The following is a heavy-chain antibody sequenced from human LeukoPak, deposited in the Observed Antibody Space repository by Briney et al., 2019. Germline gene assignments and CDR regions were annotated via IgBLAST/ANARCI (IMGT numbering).Heavy chain of an antibody. J-gene: IGHJ5*02. CDR2: INHSGNT. V-gene: IGHV4-34*01. CDR1: GGSFSGYY. CDR3: ASLLDGGVAHWLDP. Sequence: SETLSLTCAVYGGSFSGYYWSWIRQPPGKGLEWIGEINHSGNTNYNPSLKSRVTISVDTSKNQFSLMLSSVTAADTAVYYCASLLDGGVAHWLDPWGQGTLVTVSS. D-gene: IGHD2-8*02.